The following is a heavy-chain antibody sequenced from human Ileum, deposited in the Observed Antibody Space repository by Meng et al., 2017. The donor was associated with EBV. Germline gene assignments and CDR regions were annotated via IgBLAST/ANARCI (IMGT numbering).Heavy chain of an antibody. CDR2: IYYSGST. Sequence: HLQLQESCPGLLKPSETLSLTCTVSGGSISSSSYYWGWIRQPPGKGLEWIGSIYYSGSTYYNPSLKSRVTISVDTSKNQFSLKLSSVTAADTAVYYCARDRSGSYYSPTFDYWGQGTLVTVSS. J-gene: IGHJ4*02. CDR3: ARDRSGSYYSPTFDY. D-gene: IGHD3-10*01. V-gene: IGHV4-39*07. CDR1: GGSISSSSYY.